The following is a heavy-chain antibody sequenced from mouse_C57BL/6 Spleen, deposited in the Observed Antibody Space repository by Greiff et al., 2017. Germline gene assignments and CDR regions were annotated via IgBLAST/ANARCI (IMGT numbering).Heavy chain of an antibody. D-gene: IGHD1-1*02. J-gene: IGHJ3*01. Sequence: QVQLQQSGAELVRPGSSVKLSCKASGYTFTSYWMDWVKQRPGQGLEWIGNIYPSDSETHYNQKFKDKATVTVDKSSSTAYMQLSSLTSEDSAVYYCARGGGGGVFAYWGQGALVAVSA. V-gene: IGHV1-61*01. CDR1: GYTFTSYW. CDR3: ARGGGGGVFAY. CDR2: IYPSDSET.